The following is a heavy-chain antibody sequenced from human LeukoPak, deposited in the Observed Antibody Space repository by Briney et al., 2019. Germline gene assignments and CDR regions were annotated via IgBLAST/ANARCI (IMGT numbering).Heavy chain of an antibody. J-gene: IGHJ4*02. CDR3: AKANRGSSPYYFDY. CDR2: IYYSGST. D-gene: IGHD6-13*01. CDR1: GGSISSGGYY. Sequence: PSETLSLTCTVSGGSISSGGYYWSWIRQHPGKGLEWIGYIYYSGSTYYNPSLKSRVTISVDTSKNQFSLKLSSVTAADTAVYYCAKANRGSSPYYFDYWGQGTLVTVSS. V-gene: IGHV4-31*03.